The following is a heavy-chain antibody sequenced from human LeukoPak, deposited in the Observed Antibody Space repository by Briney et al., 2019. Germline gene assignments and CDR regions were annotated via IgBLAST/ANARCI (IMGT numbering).Heavy chain of an antibody. Sequence: PSETLSLTCTVSGDSISGYYWSWIRQPPGKGLEWIAHMSYSGSTNYNPSLKSRVTISLDTSKNQFSVKLRSVTAADTADYYWWGVAYYCSGSSCYYYYMDVWGKGTTVTVSS. J-gene: IGHJ6*03. CDR1: GDSISGYY. D-gene: IGHD2-15*01. V-gene: IGHV4-59*01. CDR3: WGVAYYCSGSSCYYYYMDV. CDR2: MSYSGST.